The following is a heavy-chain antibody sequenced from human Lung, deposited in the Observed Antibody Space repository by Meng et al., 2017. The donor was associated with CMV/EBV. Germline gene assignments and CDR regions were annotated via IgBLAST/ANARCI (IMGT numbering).Heavy chain of an antibody. CDR1: GYTLTDYY. V-gene: IGHV1-2*02. CDR3: ARVGGMTTRVRGVRYNSGLDV. J-gene: IGHJ6*02. D-gene: IGHD3-10*01. Sequence: ASVXVSXKPSGYTLTDYYLHWVRQAPGQGLEWMGWINPDSGGTYFAQKFQGRVTMTRDTSISTAYMELSSLRSADTAVYYCARVGGMTTRVRGVRYNSGLDVWXQGTTVTVSS. CDR2: INPDSGGT.